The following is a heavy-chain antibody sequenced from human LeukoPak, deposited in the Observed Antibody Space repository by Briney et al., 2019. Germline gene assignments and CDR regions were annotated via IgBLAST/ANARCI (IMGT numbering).Heavy chain of an antibody. Sequence: DSVKVSCKASGYTFTGYYMHWVRQPPGQGLEWMGWIKPMRGQTNYVQKIQGRVTMTRDTSISTAYMELSRLRSDDTAVYYCARDGDAGVFDIWGQGTMVTVS. CDR1: GYTFTGYY. D-gene: IGHD7-27*01. J-gene: IGHJ3*02. CDR2: IKPMRGQT. V-gene: IGHV1-2*02. CDR3: ARDGDAGVFDI.